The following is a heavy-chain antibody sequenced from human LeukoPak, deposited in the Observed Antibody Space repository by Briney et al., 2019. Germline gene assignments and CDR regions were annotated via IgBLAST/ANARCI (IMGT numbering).Heavy chain of an antibody. CDR3: AKDAVSDYDSSGYWFDY. V-gene: IGHV3-21*04. Sequence: GGSLRLSCAASGFTFSSYSMNWVRQAPGKGLEWVSSISSSSSYIYYADSVKGRFTISRDNAKNSLYLQMNSLRAEDTALYYCAKDAVSDYDSSGYWFDYWGQGTLVTVSS. CDR2: ISSSSSYI. D-gene: IGHD3-22*01. CDR1: GFTFSSYS. J-gene: IGHJ4*02.